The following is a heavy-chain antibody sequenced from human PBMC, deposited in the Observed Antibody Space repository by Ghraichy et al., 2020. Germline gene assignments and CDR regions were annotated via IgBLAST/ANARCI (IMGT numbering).Heavy chain of an antibody. D-gene: IGHD2-8*01. V-gene: IGHV4-34*01. Sequence: SETLSLTCTISGRPFSGYSWAWIRQPPGKGLEWIGEINHSGNTHYNPSLKSRVTISGDTSKNQLSLKLSSVTAADTAVYYWAGAKWGFDYWGHGTLVTVSS. J-gene: IGHJ4*01. CDR2: INHSGNT. CDR3: AGAKWGFDY. CDR1: GRPFSGYS.